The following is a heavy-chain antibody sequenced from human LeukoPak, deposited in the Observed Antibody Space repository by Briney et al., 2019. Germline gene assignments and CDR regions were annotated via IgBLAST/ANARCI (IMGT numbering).Heavy chain of an antibody. Sequence: PGGSLRLSCAVSGFTVSGNYMSWVRQAPGKGLEWVSAISGSGGSTYYADSVKGRFTISRDNSKNTLYLQMNSLRAEDTAVYYCAKDLNFGDYFDYWGQGTLVTVSS. CDR3: AKDLNFGDYFDY. V-gene: IGHV3-23*01. J-gene: IGHJ4*02. CDR1: GFTVSGNY. CDR2: ISGSGGST. D-gene: IGHD3-16*01.